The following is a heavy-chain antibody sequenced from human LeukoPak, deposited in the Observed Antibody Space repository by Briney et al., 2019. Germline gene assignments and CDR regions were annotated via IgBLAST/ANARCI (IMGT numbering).Heavy chain of an antibody. Sequence: PSETLSLTCTVSGGSISSSSYYWGWIRQPPGKGLEWIGSIYYSGSTYYNPSLKSRVTTSVDTSKNQFSLKLSSVTAADTAVYYCARLMDTAMVPWYFDLWGRGTLVTVSS. J-gene: IGHJ2*01. V-gene: IGHV4-39*07. CDR3: ARLMDTAMVPWYFDL. CDR1: GGSISSSSYY. D-gene: IGHD5-18*01. CDR2: IYYSGST.